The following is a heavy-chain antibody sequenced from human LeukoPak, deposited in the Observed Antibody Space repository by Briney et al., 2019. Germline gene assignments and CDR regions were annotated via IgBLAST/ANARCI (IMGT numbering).Heavy chain of an antibody. CDR2: INHSGST. Sequence: SETLSLTCAVYGGSFSGYYWSWIRQPPGKGLEWIGEINHSGSTNYNPSLKSRVTISVDTSKNQFSLKLSSVTAADTAVYYCARVRRDGYNSPDYWGQGTLVTVSS. CDR3: ARVRRDGYNSPDY. CDR1: GGSFSGYY. V-gene: IGHV4-34*01. D-gene: IGHD5-24*01. J-gene: IGHJ4*02.